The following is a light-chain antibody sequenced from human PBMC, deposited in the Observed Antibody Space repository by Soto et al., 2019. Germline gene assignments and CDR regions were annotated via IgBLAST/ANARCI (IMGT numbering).Light chain of an antibody. CDR1: QFLSSY. Sequence: ELVLTQSPATLSLSPGERATLSCRASQFLSSYLAWYQQKPGQPPRLLIYDTSNRAAGIPARFSGSRSGTDFTLTSSSLEPEDFAVYFCHQRNKFGQGTRLEIK. CDR2: DTS. CDR3: HQRNK. V-gene: IGKV3-11*01. J-gene: IGKJ5*01.